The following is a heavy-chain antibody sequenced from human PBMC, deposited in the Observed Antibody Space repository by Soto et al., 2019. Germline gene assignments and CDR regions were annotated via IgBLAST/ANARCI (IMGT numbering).Heavy chain of an antibody. D-gene: IGHD3-22*01. CDR2: ISGSGGST. CDR1: GFTFNSFS. J-gene: IGHJ4*02. Sequence: EVQLVESGGDLVQPGGSLRLSCAASGFTFNSFSMNWVRQAPGKGPEWVSAISGSGGSTYYADSVKGRFTISRDNSKNTLYLQMNSLRAEDTAVYYCAKGTLGYYDSSGYYIFDYWGQGTLVTVSS. CDR3: AKGTLGYYDSSGYYIFDY. V-gene: IGHV3-23*04.